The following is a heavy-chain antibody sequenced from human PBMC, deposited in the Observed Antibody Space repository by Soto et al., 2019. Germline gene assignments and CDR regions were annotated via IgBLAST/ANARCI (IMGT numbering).Heavy chain of an antibody. Sequence: GESLKISCKGSGYSFTSYWIGWVRQMPGKGLEWMGIIYSGDSDTRYSPSFQGQVTISADKSISTDYLQWSSLKASDTAMYYCARGQGPNYRKNYDNLTAPYSYYAMDVWGQGTTVT. V-gene: IGHV5-51*01. CDR2: IYSGDSDT. CDR1: GYSFTSYW. CDR3: ARGQGPNYRKNYDNLTAPYSYYAMDV. D-gene: IGHD3-9*01. J-gene: IGHJ6*02.